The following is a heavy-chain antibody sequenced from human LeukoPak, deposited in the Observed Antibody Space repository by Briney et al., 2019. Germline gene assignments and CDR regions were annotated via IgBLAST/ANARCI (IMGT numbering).Heavy chain of an antibody. V-gene: IGHV3-7*01. CDR3: AREMYDGVEYSSSSVDY. CDR2: IKQDGSEK. D-gene: IGHD6-6*01. CDR1: GFTFSSYW. Sequence: GGSLRLSCAASGFTFSSYWMSWVRQAPGKGLGWVANIKQDGSEKYYVDSVKGRFTISRDNAKNSLYLQMNSLRAEDTAVYYCAREMYDGVEYSSSSVDYWGQGTLVTVSS. J-gene: IGHJ4*02.